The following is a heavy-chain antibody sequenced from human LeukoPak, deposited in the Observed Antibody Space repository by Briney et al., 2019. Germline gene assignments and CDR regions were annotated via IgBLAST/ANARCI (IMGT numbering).Heavy chain of an antibody. D-gene: IGHD3-10*01. J-gene: IGHJ5*02. CDR3: ARGPRLLWFGELNNWFDP. CDR2: INHSGST. Sequence: SETLSLTCAVYGGSFSGYYWSWIRQPPGKGLGWIGEINHSGSTNYNPSLKSRVTISVDTSKNQFSLKLSSVTAADTAVYYCARGPRLLWFGELNNWFDPWGQGTLVTVSS. V-gene: IGHV4-34*01. CDR1: GGSFSGYY.